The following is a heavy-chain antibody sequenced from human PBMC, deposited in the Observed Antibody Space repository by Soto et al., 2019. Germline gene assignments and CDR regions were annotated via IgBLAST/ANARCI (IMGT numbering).Heavy chain of an antibody. CDR3: ARQINSYGDYLNFDY. CDR1: GGSISSSSYY. CDR2: IYYSGST. D-gene: IGHD4-17*01. Sequence: QLQLQESGPGLVKPSETLSLTCTVSGGSISSSSYYWGWIRQPPGKGLEWIGSIYYSGSTYYNPSLKSRVTISVDTSKNQFSLKLSSVTAADTAVYYCARQINSYGDYLNFDYWGQGTLVTVSS. J-gene: IGHJ4*02. V-gene: IGHV4-39*01.